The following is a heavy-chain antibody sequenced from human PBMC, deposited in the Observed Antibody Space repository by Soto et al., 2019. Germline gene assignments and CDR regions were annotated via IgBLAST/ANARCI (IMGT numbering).Heavy chain of an antibody. CDR1: GFTFSSYA. V-gene: IGHV3-30-3*01. CDR2: ISYDGSNK. J-gene: IGHJ6*03. Sequence: GGSLRLSCAASGFTFSSYAMHWVRQAPGKGLEWVAVISYDGSNKYYADSVEGRFTISRDNSKNTLYLQMNSLRAEDTAVYYCARTQNPYYYYMDVWGKGTTVTVSS. CDR3: ARTQNPYYYYMDV.